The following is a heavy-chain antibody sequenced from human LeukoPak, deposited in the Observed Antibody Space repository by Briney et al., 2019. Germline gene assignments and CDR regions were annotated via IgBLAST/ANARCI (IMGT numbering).Heavy chain of an antibody. CDR1: GFTFSDYW. D-gene: IGHD6-13*01. CDR2: IRQDGGEK. V-gene: IGHV3-7*01. CDR3: ARDGTAPGLYFDL. J-gene: IGHJ4*01. Sequence: GGSLRLSCEVSGFTFSDYWMSWVRQAPGKGLEWVASIRQDGGEKSYVDSVKGRLTLSRDNAKNSLYLQMSSLRAEDTAVYYCARDGTAPGLYFDLWGRGTLVTVSS.